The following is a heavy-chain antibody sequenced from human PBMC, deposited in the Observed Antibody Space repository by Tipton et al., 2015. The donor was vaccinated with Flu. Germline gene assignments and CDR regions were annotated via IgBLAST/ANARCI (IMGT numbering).Heavy chain of an antibody. V-gene: IGHV4-59*08. Sequence: TLSLTCTVSGGSISSYYWSWIRQPPGKGLEWIGYNYYSGSTNYNPSLKSRVTISVDTSKNQFSLKLSSVTAADTAVYYCAWEIPTTVTTEFYYWGQGTLVTVSS. CDR3: AWEIPTTVTTEFYY. J-gene: IGHJ4*02. D-gene: IGHD4-17*01. CDR1: GGSISSYY. CDR2: NYYSGST.